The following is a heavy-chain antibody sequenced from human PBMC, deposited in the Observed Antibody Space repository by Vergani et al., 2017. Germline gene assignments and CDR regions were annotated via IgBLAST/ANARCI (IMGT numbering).Heavy chain of an antibody. CDR3: AKHFRGWGIDY. D-gene: IGHD3-16*01. V-gene: IGHV3-30*02. CDR2: IQFEGSNQ. J-gene: IGHJ4*02. Sequence: QVQLVESGGGVVQRGGSLKLSCATSGFTLSNYDMKWIRQGPGKGCDFEAFIQFEGSNQSYADSVKGRFTLSRDFSKNTLYLQMNSLRTDDTATYYCAKHFRGWGIDYWGQGTQVIVSS. CDR1: GFTLSNYD.